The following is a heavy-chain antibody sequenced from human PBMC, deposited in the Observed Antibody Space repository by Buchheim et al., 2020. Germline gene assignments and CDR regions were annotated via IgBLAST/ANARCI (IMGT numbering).Heavy chain of an antibody. CDR2: IKKDGSDK. V-gene: IGHV3-7*01. CDR3: AKAGIYNDYYGMDV. J-gene: IGHJ6*02. Sequence: EVQLVESGGGLVQPGGSLRLSCVASGFAFSSYWMSWVRQAPGKGLEWVANIKKDGSDKFYADSVRGRFTVTRDNAQSSLYLQMNSLRAEDAAVYYCAKAGIYNDYYGMDVWGQGTT. CDR1: GFAFSSYW. D-gene: IGHD3-10*01.